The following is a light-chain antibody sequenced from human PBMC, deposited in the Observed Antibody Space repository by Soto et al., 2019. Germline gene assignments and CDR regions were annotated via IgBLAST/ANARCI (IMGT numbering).Light chain of an antibody. CDR2: GAS. Sequence: EIVLTQSPGTLSLSPGERPILSCRASQSVSSSYLAWYQQKPGQAPXLXXYGASSRATGIPDRFSGSGSGTDFTLTISSLEPEDFAAYYGQQRSNWPPITFGQGTRLEIK. V-gene: IGKV3D-20*02. J-gene: IGKJ5*01. CDR1: QSVSSSY. CDR3: QQRSNWPPIT.